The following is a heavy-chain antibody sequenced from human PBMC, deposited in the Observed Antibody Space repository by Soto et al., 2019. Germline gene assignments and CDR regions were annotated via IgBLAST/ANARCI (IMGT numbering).Heavy chain of an antibody. D-gene: IGHD3-9*01. CDR3: ARAPSLRYFDWLSSGAFDI. Sequence: SETLSLTCTVSGGSISSGDYYWSWIRQPPGKGLEWIGYIYYSGSTYYNPSLKSRGTISVDTSKNQFSLKLISLTAADTAVYYCARAPSLRYFDWLSSGAFDIWGQVTMVTVSS. CDR2: IYYSGST. J-gene: IGHJ3*02. CDR1: GGSISSGDYY. V-gene: IGHV4-30-4*01.